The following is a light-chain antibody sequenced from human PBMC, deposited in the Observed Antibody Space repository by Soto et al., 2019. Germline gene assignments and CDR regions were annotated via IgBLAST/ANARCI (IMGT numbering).Light chain of an antibody. J-gene: IGKJ4*01. CDR2: DAS. CDR1: QTVSSY. V-gene: IGKV3-11*01. Sequence: EIVLTQSPPTLSLSPGEKATLSCRASQTVSSYLLWYQQKRGQAPRLLIYDASNRATGIPARFSGSGSGTDFTLTISSLEPEDFAVYYCQQYSDWPLTFGGGTKVDI. CDR3: QQYSDWPLT.